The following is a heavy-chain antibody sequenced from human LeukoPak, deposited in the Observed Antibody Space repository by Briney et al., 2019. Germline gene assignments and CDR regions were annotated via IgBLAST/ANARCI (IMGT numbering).Heavy chain of an antibody. V-gene: IGHV3-21*01. D-gene: IGHD4-23*01. CDR3: ARVGGGNSMARAFDN. CDR1: GFTFSSYS. Sequence: GGSLRLSCAASGFTFSSYSMNWVRQAPGKGLEWVSSISSSSSYIYYADSVKGRFTISRDNAKNSQYLQMNSLRAEDTAVYYCARVGGGNSMARAFDNWGQGTMVTVSS. J-gene: IGHJ3*02. CDR2: ISSSSSYI.